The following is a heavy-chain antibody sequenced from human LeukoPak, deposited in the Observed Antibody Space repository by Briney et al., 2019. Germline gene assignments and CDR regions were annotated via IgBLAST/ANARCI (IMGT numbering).Heavy chain of an antibody. CDR2: IYYSGST. CDR1: GGSISSYY. CDR3: AREGVTKYYFDY. Sequence: SETLSLTCTVSGGSISSYYWSWIRQPPGKGLEWIGYIYYSGSTDYNPSLKSRGSISVDRSKNQFSLKLSSVTAADTAVYYCAREGVTKYYFDYWGQGTLVTVSS. D-gene: IGHD4-11*01. J-gene: IGHJ4*02. V-gene: IGHV4-59*01.